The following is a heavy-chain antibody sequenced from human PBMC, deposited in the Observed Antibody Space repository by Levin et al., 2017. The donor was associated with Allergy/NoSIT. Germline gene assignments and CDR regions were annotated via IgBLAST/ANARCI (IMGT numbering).Heavy chain of an antibody. CDR3: AREPEVATIYFDY. Sequence: LSLTCAASGFTFRSYEMNWVRQAPGKGLEWVSYISSSGSTIYYADSVKGRFTISRDNAKNSLYLQMNSLRAEDTAVYYCAREPEVATIYFDYWGQGTLVTVSS. J-gene: IGHJ4*02. D-gene: IGHD5-12*01. V-gene: IGHV3-48*03. CDR2: ISSSGSTI. CDR1: GFTFRSYE.